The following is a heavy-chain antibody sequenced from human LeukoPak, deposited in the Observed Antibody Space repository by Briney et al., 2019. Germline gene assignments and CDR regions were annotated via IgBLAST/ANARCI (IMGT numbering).Heavy chain of an antibody. CDR1: GYTLTELS. V-gene: IGHV1-24*01. D-gene: IGHD6-13*01. Sequence: EASVKVSCKVSGYTLTELSMHWVRQAPGIGLEWMGGFDPEDGETIYAQKFQGRVTMTEDTSTDTAYMELSSLRSEDTAVYYCATRAVAAAGADYWGQGTLVTVSS. CDR3: ATRAVAAAGADY. J-gene: IGHJ4*02. CDR2: FDPEDGET.